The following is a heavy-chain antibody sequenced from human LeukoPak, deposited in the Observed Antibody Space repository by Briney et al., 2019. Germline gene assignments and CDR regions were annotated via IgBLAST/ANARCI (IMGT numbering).Heavy chain of an antibody. D-gene: IGHD6-19*01. CDR1: GGSITSGSYY. CDR2: MYHSGST. CDR3: ARFPLEPYTSGAIDY. Sequence: SETLSLTCTVSGGSITSGSYYWGWVRQPPGKGLEWIGFMYHSGSTYYNPSLKSRVTMSVDTSKNQFSLRLSSVTAADTAVYYCARFPLEPYTSGAIDYWGQGTLVTVSS. J-gene: IGHJ4*02. V-gene: IGHV4-39*07.